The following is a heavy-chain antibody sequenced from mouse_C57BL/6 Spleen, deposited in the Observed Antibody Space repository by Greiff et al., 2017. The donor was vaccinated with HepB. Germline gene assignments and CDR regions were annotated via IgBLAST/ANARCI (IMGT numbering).Heavy chain of an antibody. CDR1: GYTFTSYW. V-gene: IGHV1-53*01. CDR2: INPSNGGT. D-gene: IGHD1-1*01. CDR3: AKEITTVVADYFDY. Sequence: QVQLQQPGTELVKPGASVKLSCKASGYTFTSYWMHWVKQRPGQGLEWIGNINPSNGGTNYNEKFKSKSTLTVDKSSSTAYMQLSSLTSEDSAVYYCAKEITTVVADYFDYWGQGTTLTVSS. J-gene: IGHJ2*01.